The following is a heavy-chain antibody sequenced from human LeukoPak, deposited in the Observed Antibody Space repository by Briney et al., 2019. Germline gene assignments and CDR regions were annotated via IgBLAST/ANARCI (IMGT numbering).Heavy chain of an antibody. J-gene: IGHJ5*02. CDR3: AKDSGRRLFITMVRSTLPSWFDP. CDR1: GFPFSCYL. CDR2: ISGCGGLT. D-gene: IGHD3-10*01. Sequence: GGSLRLSCAASGFPFSCYLMRWVPQASGRGVEGGSAISGCGGLTYYTDTVKGRFTISRDNSKNTLYLQMHSLRAEDTAVYYCAKDSGRRLFITMVRSTLPSWFDPWGQGTLVTVSS. V-gene: IGHV3-23*01.